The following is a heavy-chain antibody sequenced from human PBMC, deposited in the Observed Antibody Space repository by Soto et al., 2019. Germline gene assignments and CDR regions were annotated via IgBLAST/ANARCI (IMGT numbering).Heavy chain of an antibody. Sequence: QVQLVQSGAEVKKPGASVKVSCKASGYTFTSYAMHWVRQAPGQRLEWMGWINAGNGNTKYSQKFHGRVTITRDTSASTAYMELSSLRSEDTAVYYCARGYQPLDVWGQGTTVTVSS. J-gene: IGHJ6*02. D-gene: IGHD2-2*01. V-gene: IGHV1-3*01. CDR2: INAGNGNT. CDR1: GYTFTSYA. CDR3: ARGYQPLDV.